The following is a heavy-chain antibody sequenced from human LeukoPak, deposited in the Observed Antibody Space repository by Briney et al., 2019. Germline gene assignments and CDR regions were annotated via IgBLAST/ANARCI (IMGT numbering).Heavy chain of an antibody. D-gene: IGHD6-19*01. V-gene: IGHV3-30*04. CDR2: ISYDGSNK. Sequence: GGSLRLSCAASGFTFSSYAMHWVRQAPGEGLEWVAVISYDGSNKYYADSVKGRFTISRDNSKNTLYLQMNSLRAEDTAVYYCARGSSYSSGWYKDYWGQGTLVTVSS. J-gene: IGHJ4*02. CDR1: GFTFSSYA. CDR3: ARGSSYSSGWYKDY.